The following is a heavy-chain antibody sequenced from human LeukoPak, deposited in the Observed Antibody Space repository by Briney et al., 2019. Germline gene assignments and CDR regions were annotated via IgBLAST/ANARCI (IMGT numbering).Heavy chain of an antibody. D-gene: IGHD6-13*01. CDR3: ARGPYSSSWYSDAFDI. CDR2: IWYGASNN. V-gene: IGHV3-33*01. CDR1: GFAFSSYG. Sequence: GGSLRLSCAASGFAFSSYGMHWVRQAPGKGLEWLAVIWYGASNNSYADSVKGRFTISRDNSKNTLYLQMNSLRAEDTAVYYCARGPYSSSWYSDAFDIWGQGTMVTVSS. J-gene: IGHJ3*02.